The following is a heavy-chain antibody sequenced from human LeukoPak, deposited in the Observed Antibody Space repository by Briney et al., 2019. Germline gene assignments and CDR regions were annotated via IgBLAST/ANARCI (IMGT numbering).Heavy chain of an antibody. CDR2: ISGSGGST. J-gene: IGHJ4*02. CDR1: GFTFSNYA. CDR3: AKGSYYDSSGSFYFDY. D-gene: IGHD3-22*01. Sequence: PGGSLRLSCAASGFTFSNYAMSWVRQAPGKGLEWVSVISGSGGSTYYADSVKGRFTISRDNSKNTLYLQMNSLRAEDTAVYYCAKGSYYDSSGSFYFDYWGQGTLVTVSS. V-gene: IGHV3-23*01.